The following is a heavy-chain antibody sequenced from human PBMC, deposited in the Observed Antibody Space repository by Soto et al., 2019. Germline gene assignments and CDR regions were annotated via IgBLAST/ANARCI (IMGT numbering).Heavy chain of an antibody. CDR2: ISAYNGNT. J-gene: IGHJ5*02. V-gene: IGHV1-18*01. CDR3: ARIRGGWFDP. CDR1: GYTFTNHD. D-gene: IGHD2-15*01. Sequence: GASVKVSCKASGYTFTNHDISWVRQAPGQGLEWMGWISAYNGNTNYAQKLQGRVTMTTDTSTSTAYMELRSLRSDDTAVYYCARIRGGWFDPWGQGTLVTVSS.